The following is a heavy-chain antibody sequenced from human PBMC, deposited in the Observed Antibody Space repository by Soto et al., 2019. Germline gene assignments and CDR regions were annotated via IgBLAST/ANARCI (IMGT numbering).Heavy chain of an antibody. CDR2: IYYSGST. CDR1: GGSISSSSYY. J-gene: IGHJ5*02. D-gene: IGHD5-18*01. Sequence: QLQLQESGPGLVKPSETLSLTCTVSGGSISSSSYYWGWIRQPPGKGLEWIGSIYYSGSTYYNPSLKSRVTISVDTSKNQFSLKLSSVTAADTAVYYCAREGGYSYNWFDPWGQGTLVTVSS. CDR3: AREGGYSYNWFDP. V-gene: IGHV4-39*01.